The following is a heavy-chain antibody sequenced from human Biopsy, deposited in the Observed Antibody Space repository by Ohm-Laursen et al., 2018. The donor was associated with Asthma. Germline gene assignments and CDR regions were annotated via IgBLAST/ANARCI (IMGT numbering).Heavy chain of an antibody. V-gene: IGHV3-9*01. CDR3: ARGDSSNWSHYYFDY. D-gene: IGHD3-22*01. CDR2: ISWNSATI. Sequence: RSLRLSCTASGFKFDEYTMHWVRQAPGKGLEWVSGISWNSATIGYADSVEGRFTISRDNAKNSVFLHMDSLRPEDTAVYYCARGDSSNWSHYYFDYWGQGTLVTVSS. CDR1: GFKFDEYT. J-gene: IGHJ4*02.